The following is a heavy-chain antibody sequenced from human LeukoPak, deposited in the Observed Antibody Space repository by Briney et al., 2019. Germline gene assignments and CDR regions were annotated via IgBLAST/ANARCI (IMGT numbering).Heavy chain of an antibody. Sequence: SETLSLTCTVSGGSISSGSYYWSWIRQPAGKGLEWIGRIYTSGSTNYNPSLKSRVTISVDTSKNQFSLKLSSVTAADTAVYYCAREGCGGDCLIAFDIWGQGTMVTVSS. J-gene: IGHJ3*02. CDR2: IYTSGST. CDR3: AREGCGGDCLIAFDI. CDR1: GGSISSGSYY. D-gene: IGHD2-21*01. V-gene: IGHV4-61*02.